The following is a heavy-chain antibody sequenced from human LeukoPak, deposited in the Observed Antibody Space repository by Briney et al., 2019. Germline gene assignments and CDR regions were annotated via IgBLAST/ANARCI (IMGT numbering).Heavy chain of an antibody. CDR1: GFTFSSYA. CDR2: ISGSGGST. Sequence: GGSLRLSCAASGFTFSSYAMSWVRQAPGKGLEWVSAISGSGGSTYYADSVKGQFTISRDNSKNTLYLQMNSLRAEDTAVYYCAKDLSRYYYMDVWGKGTTVTVSS. J-gene: IGHJ6*03. V-gene: IGHV3-23*01. D-gene: IGHD5/OR15-5a*01. CDR3: AKDLSRYYYMDV.